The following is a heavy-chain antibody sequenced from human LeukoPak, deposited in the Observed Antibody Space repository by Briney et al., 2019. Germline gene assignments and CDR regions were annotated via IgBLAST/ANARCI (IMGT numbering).Heavy chain of an antibody. D-gene: IGHD6-13*01. CDR1: GGSFSGYY. V-gene: IGHV4-34*01. CDR2: INHSGST. Sequence: SETLSLTCAVYGGSFSGYYWSWIRQPPGKGLEWIGEINHSGSTNYNPSLESRVTISVDTSKNQFSLRLSSVTAADTAVYYCARDPPGSPRHRFDYWGQGTLVTVSS. CDR3: ARDPPGSPRHRFDY. J-gene: IGHJ4*02.